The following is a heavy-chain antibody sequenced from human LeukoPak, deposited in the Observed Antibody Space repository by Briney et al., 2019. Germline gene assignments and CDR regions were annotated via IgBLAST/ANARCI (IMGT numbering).Heavy chain of an antibody. V-gene: IGHV3-11*03. Sequence: GGSLRLSCAASGFTFSDHYMNWIRQVPGKGLEWVSYISTSGTYTNYADSVKGRFTISRDNAKNSLYLQMNSLRAEDTAVYYCARGHYGLDVWGQGTTVTVSS. CDR2: ISTSGTYT. J-gene: IGHJ6*02. CDR3: ARGHYGLDV. CDR1: GFTFSDHY.